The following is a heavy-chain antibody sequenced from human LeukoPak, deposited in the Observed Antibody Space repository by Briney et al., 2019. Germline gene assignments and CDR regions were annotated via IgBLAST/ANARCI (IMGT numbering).Heavy chain of an antibody. V-gene: IGHV3-30*18. CDR2: ISYDGSNK. J-gene: IGHJ5*02. Sequence: GGSLRLSCAASGFTFSSYGMHWVRQAPGKGLEWVAVISYDGSNKYYADSVKGRFTISRDNSKNTLYLQTNSLRAEDTAVYYCAKFSSAGAVVGRGWFDPWGQGTLVTVSS. CDR1: GFTFSSYG. CDR3: AKFSSAGAVVGRGWFDP. D-gene: IGHD1-26*01.